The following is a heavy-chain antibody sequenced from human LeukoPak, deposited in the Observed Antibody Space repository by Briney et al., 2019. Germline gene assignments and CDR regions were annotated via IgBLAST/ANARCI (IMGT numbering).Heavy chain of an antibody. CDR2: IHYSGST. V-gene: IGHV4-61*08. Sequence: SQTLSLTCTVSGGSISSGGYYWTWIRQPPGKGLEWIGYIHYSGSTNYNPSLKSRVTMSVDASSNQFSLKLNSVTAADTAVYYCARDFGGQWGQGTLVTVSS. CDR1: GGSISSGGYY. CDR3: ARDFGGQ. D-gene: IGHD3-3*01. J-gene: IGHJ4*02.